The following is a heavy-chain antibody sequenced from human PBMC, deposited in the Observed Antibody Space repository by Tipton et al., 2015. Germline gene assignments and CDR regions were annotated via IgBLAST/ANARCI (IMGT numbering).Heavy chain of an antibody. CDR2: LYFSGST. V-gene: IGHV4-39*07. Sequence: TLSLTCTVSGASISRGSVWGWIRQPPGKGLEWIVSLYFSGSTYYNPSLKSRVTMSRDTSKNQFSLKLNSVTAADTAVYYCARGDWIIWGQGTLVTVSS. J-gene: IGHJ4*02. CDR3: ARGDWII. D-gene: IGHD3/OR15-3a*01. CDR1: GASISRGSV.